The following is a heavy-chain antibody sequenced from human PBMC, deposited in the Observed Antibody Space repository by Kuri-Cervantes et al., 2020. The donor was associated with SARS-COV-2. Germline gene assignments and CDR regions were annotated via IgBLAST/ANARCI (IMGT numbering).Heavy chain of an antibody. CDR2: ISTSGST. CDR3: ARDLIAAAGQYYYYGMDV. Sequence: SETLSLTCTVSGGSISSYYWSWIRQPAGKGLEWIGRISTSGSTNYNPSLKSRVTMSVDTSKNQFSLKLSSVTAADTAVYYCARDLIAAAGQYYYYGMDVWGQGTTVTVSS. D-gene: IGHD6-13*01. V-gene: IGHV4-4*07. J-gene: IGHJ6*02. CDR1: GGSISSYY.